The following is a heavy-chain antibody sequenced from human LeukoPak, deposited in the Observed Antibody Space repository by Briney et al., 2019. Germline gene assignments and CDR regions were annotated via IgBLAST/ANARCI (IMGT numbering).Heavy chain of an antibody. J-gene: IGHJ4*02. D-gene: IGHD6-19*01. CDR1: GFTFSSYG. Sequence: PGGSLRLSCAASGFTFSSYGMHWVRQAPGKGLEWVAFIRYDGSNKYYADSVKGRFTISRDNSKNTLYLQMNSLRAEDTAVYYCAKDSIAVAGRLGYWGQGTLVTVSS. V-gene: IGHV3-30*02. CDR3: AKDSIAVAGRLGY. CDR2: IRYDGSNK.